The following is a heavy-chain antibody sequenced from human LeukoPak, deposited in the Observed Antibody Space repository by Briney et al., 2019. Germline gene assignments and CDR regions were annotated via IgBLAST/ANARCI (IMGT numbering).Heavy chain of an antibody. CDR2: ISGSGGST. J-gene: IGHJ6*02. V-gene: IGHV3-23*01. Sequence: GGSLRLSCAASGFTFSSYAMSWVRQAPGKGLEWVSAISGSGGSTYYANSVKGRFTISRDNSKNTLYLQMNSLRAEDTAVYYCAKRTSSNYGMDVWGQGTTVTVSS. CDR1: GFTFSSYA. D-gene: IGHD2-2*01. CDR3: AKRTSSNYGMDV.